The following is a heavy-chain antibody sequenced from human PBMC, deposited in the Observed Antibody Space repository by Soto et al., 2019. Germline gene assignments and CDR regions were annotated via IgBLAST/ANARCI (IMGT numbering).Heavy chain of an antibody. CDR3: ARSGGPRGGWRVAFDI. V-gene: IGHV4-59*01. CDR1: GGSISSYY. J-gene: IGHJ3*02. Sequence: PSETLSLTCTVSGGSISSYYWSWIRQPPGKGLEWIGYIYYSGSTNYNPSLKSRVTISVDTSKNQFSLKLSSVTAADTAVYYCARSGGPRGGWRVAFDIWGQGTMVTVSS. CDR2: IYYSGST. D-gene: IGHD3-16*01.